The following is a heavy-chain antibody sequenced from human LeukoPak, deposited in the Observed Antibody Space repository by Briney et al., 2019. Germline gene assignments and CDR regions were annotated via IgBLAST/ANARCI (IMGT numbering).Heavy chain of an antibody. CDR1: GFTFSSYA. CDR2: ISGSGDST. J-gene: IGHJ4*02. V-gene: IGHV3-23*01. D-gene: IGHD5-18*01. CDR3: AKDFKFGSAAMAYSDY. Sequence: PGGSLRLSCAASGFTFSSYAMSWVRQAPGKGLEWVSAISGSGDSTHYADSVKGRFTISRDNSKNTLYLQMNSLRAEDTAVYYCAKDFKFGSAAMAYSDYWGQGTLVTVSS.